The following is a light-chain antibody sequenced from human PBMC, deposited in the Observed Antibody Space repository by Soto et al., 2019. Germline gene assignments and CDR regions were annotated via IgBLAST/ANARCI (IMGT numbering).Light chain of an antibody. Sequence: QSALTQPASVSGSPGQSITISCTGTSSDVGSYNLVSWYQQHPGKAPKLMIYEGVKRPSGLSNRFSGSKSGNTASLTISGLQAEDEADYYCCSYAGSRDWVFGGGTQLTVL. V-gene: IGLV2-23*01. CDR3: CSYAGSRDWV. CDR2: EGV. CDR1: SSDVGSYNL. J-gene: IGLJ3*02.